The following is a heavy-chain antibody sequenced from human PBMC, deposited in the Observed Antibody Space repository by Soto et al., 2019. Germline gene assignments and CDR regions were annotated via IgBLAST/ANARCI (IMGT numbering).Heavy chain of an antibody. CDR3: ARAYGSGSYYNSAYYYYYYMDV. CDR1: GYTFTSYD. D-gene: IGHD3-10*01. Sequence: ASVKVSCKASGYTFTSYDINWVRQATGQGLEWMGWMNPNSGNTGYAQKFQGRVTMTRNTSISTAYMELSSLRSEDTAVYYCARAYGSGSYYNSAYYYYYYMDVWGKGTTVTVSS. V-gene: IGHV1-8*01. CDR2: MNPNSGNT. J-gene: IGHJ6*03.